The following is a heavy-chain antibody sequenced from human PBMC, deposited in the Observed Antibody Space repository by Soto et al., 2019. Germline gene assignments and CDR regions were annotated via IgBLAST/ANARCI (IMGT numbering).Heavy chain of an antibody. CDR3: ASDEYAAVAGTGRGDY. D-gene: IGHD6-19*01. J-gene: IGHJ4*02. V-gene: IGHV3-33*01. CDR1: GFTFSSYG. CDR2: IWYDGSNK. Sequence: QVQLVESGGGVVQPGRSLRLSCAASGFTFSSYGMHWVRQAPGKGLEWVAVIWYDGSNKYDADSVKGRFTISRDNSKNTLYLQMNSLGAQDTAVYYCASDEYAAVAGTGRGDYWGQGTLVTVSS.